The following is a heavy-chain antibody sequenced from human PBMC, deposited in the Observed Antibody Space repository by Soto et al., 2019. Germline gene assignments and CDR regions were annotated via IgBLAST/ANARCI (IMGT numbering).Heavy chain of an antibody. V-gene: IGHV3-15*05. Sequence: RLSCAASGFTFSDARMSWVRQAPGKGLEWVGRIKSKTNGGTTDYAGPVKGRFTISRDDSKRTLYVQMNSLKTEDTAIYYCITLIPKGKWELGPWGQGTPVTVSS. CDR3: ITLIPKGKWELGP. CDR2: IKSKTNGGTT. D-gene: IGHD1-26*01. J-gene: IGHJ5*02. CDR1: GFTFSDAR.